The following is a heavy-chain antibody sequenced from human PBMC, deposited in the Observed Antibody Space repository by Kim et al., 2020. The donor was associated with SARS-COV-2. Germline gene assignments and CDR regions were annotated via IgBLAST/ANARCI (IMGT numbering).Heavy chain of an antibody. CDR3: ASEDTQRQQEFDY. Sequence: GGSLRLSCAASGFTLNNYIMHWVRQAPGKGLEWVALISHDGNNKYYADSVKGRFTISRDNSENTLYLQMNSLRAEDTAVYHCASEDTQRQQEFDYWGQGTLVTVSS. J-gene: IGHJ4*02. D-gene: IGHD1-1*01. CDR2: ISHDGNNK. CDR1: GFTLNNYI. V-gene: IGHV3-30*04.